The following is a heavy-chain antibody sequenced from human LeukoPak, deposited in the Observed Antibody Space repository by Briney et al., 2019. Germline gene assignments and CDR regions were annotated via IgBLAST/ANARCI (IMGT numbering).Heavy chain of an antibody. Sequence: SETLSLTCTVSGGSISSYYWSWIRQPPGKGLEWIGYIYYSGSTNYNPSLKSRVTISVDTSKNQFSLTLSSVTAADTAVYYCARAPGDFWSGYYNEFYFDYWGQGTLVTVSS. CDR2: IYYSGST. V-gene: IGHV4-59*01. CDR3: ARAPGDFWSGYYNEFYFDY. J-gene: IGHJ4*02. D-gene: IGHD3-3*01. CDR1: GGSISSYY.